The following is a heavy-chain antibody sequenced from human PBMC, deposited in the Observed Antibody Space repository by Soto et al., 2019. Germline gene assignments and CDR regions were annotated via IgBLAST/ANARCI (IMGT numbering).Heavy chain of an antibody. CDR2: ISGTSVYI. CDR3: AREGALKPFSS. J-gene: IGHJ5*02. Sequence: PGGSLRLSCVASGFTFINYNINLFRQAPGKGLEWVSHISGTSVYIHYADSVKGRFTISRDNAKNSVYLQMDSLRVEDTAVYYCAREGALKPFSSWGQGALVTVSS. V-gene: IGHV3-21*01. CDR1: GFTFINYN.